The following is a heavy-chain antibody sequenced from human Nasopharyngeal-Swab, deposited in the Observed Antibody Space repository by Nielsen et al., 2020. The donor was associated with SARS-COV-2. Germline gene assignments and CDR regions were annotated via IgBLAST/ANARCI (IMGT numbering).Heavy chain of an antibody. CDR3: ARGGASSLFYYYYYMDV. CDR2: IYYSGST. CDR1: GGSISSYY. J-gene: IGHJ6*03. V-gene: IGHV4-59*12. D-gene: IGHD2-2*01. Sequence: SETLSLTCTVSGGSISSYYCSWIRQPPGKGLEWIGYIYYSGSTYYNPSLKSRVTISVDTSKNQFSLKLSSVTAADTAVYYCARGGASSLFYYYYYMDVWGKGTTVTVSS.